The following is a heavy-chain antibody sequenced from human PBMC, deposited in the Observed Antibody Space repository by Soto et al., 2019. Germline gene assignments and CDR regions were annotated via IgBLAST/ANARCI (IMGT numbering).Heavy chain of an antibody. CDR3: ARHKLQGKIDY. D-gene: IGHD3-10*01. CDR1: GGSISSSSYY. Sequence: SETLSLTCTVSGGSISSSSYYWGWIRQPPGKGLEWIGSIYYSGSTYYNPSLKSRVTISVDTSKNQFSLKLSSVTAADTAVYYCARHKLQGKIDYWGQGTLVTVSS. J-gene: IGHJ4*02. V-gene: IGHV4-39*01. CDR2: IYYSGST.